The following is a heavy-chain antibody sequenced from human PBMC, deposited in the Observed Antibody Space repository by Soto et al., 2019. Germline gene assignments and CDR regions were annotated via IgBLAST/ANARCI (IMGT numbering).Heavy chain of an antibody. D-gene: IGHD3-22*01. J-gene: IGHJ4*02. CDR2: ISASGAST. V-gene: IGHV3-23*01. Sequence: EVQLLESGGGLVQPGGSLRLSCAASGFTFTYAMSWVRQAPGKGLEWVSTISASGASTYYADSVKARFTVSRDNSKNPLDLQMSSLRAGDTAIYYCATDWSLYDSSLYIADWGQRTLGTVSS. CDR1: GFTFTYA. CDR3: ATDWSLYDSSLYIAD.